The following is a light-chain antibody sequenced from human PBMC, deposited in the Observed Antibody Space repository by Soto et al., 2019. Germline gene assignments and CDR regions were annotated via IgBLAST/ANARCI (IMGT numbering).Light chain of an antibody. CDR2: DAS. CDR3: LHRSSWPLT. V-gene: IGKV3-11*01. J-gene: IGKJ4*01. Sequence: EIVLTQSPATLSLSPGERATLSGRASQSVSYYLAWYQQKPGQAPRLLIYDASRRATGIPARFSGSGSGTDFTLTISSLEAEDFAVYYCLHRSSWPLTFGGGTKVEIK. CDR1: QSVSYY.